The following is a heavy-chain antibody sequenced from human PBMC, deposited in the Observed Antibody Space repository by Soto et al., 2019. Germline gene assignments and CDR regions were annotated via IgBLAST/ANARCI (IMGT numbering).Heavy chain of an antibody. V-gene: IGHV1-8*02. CDR3: ARGRGYCSGGSCYSFVRAFDI. D-gene: IGHD2-15*01. CDR2: MNADSGNT. J-gene: IGHJ3*02. Sequence: GASVKVSCKASGYTFTSYAMHWVRQAPGQRLEWMGWMNADSGNTSYAQKFQGRVTMTRNTSISTAYMELSSLRSEDTAVYYCARGRGYCSGGSCYSFVRAFDIWGQGTMVTVSS. CDR1: GYTFTSYA.